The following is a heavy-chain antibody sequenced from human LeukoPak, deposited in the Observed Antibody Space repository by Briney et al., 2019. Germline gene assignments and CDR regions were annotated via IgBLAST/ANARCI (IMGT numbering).Heavy chain of an antibody. CDR2: ISSGSLYI. J-gene: IGHJ5*02. D-gene: IGHD2-2*02. CDR3: AREDVRCSSTSCYMGWFDP. V-gene: IGHV3-21*01. Sequence: GGSLRLSCAASGFTFSSYSMYWVRQPPGKGLEWVSSISSGSLYIYYADSVRGRFTISRDNAKNSLHLQMNSLRAEDTSVYYCAREDVRCSSTSCYMGWFDPWGQGTLVTVSS. CDR1: GFTFSSYS.